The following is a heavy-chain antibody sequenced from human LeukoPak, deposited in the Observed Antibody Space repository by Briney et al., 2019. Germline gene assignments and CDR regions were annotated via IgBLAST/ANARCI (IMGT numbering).Heavy chain of an antibody. CDR2: INSDGSST. CDR3: AATRDYGDYWGILRGPI. D-gene: IGHD4-17*01. J-gene: IGHJ3*02. CDR1: GSTSRSYR. Sequence: GGSLTLSCAVSGSTSRSYRMHWVRQAPRKGLVWVSRINSDGSSTSYADSAKGRFTISRENAKNPLYLQTNSLSAEDPAVYCCAATRDYGDYWGILRGPIWGQGTMVTLSS. V-gene: IGHV3-74*01.